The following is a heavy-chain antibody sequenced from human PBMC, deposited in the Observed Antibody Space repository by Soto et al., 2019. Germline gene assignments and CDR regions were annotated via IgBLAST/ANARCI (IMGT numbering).Heavy chain of an antibody. CDR3: ARVAY. V-gene: IGHV3-11*06. CDR1: GFSSNEDW. CDR2: ISSGSSDT. J-gene: IGHJ4*02. Sequence: LRLSCAASGFSSNEDWMSWVRQAPGKGLEWVASISSGSSDTWYADSVKGRFIISRDNAQNSLFLQMNTLRPEDTAMYYCARVAYWGPGTQVTVSS.